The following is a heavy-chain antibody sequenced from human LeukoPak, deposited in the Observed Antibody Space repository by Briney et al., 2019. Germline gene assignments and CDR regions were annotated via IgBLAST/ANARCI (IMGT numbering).Heavy chain of an antibody. D-gene: IGHD6-13*01. J-gene: IGHJ3*02. CDR3: AGENSSSWDALDI. V-gene: IGHV4-34*01. CDR2: INHSGST. CDR1: GFTVTVNY. Sequence: GSLRLSCAVSGFTVTVNYMSWVRQAPGKGLEWIGEINHSGSTNYNPSLKSRVTISVDTSKNQFSLKLSSVTAADTAVYYCAGENSSSWDALDIWGQGTMVTVSS.